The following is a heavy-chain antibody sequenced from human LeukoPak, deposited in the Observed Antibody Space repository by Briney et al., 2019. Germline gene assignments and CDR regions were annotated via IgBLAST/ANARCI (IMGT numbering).Heavy chain of an antibody. D-gene: IGHD5-12*01. V-gene: IGHV3-53*01. CDR2: IYSDGST. Sequence: GGSLRLSCAASGFTDSNNYMIWVRQAPGKGLEWVSVIYSDGSTYYADSVKGRFTISRDNSKSTVFLQMNSLRAEDTAVYYCARIYHWGQGTLVTVSS. CDR1: GFTDSNNY. J-gene: IGHJ4*02. CDR3: ARIYH.